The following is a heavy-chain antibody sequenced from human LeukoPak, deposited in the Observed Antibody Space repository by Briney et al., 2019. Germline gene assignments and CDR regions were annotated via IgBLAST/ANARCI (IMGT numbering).Heavy chain of an antibody. V-gene: IGHV3-21*01. D-gene: IGHD3-9*01. CDR3: ARDPAPLLRYFDGGWFDP. J-gene: IGHJ5*02. CDR1: GFTFSSYG. Sequence: GGSLRLSCAASGFTFSSYGMNWVRQAPGRGLEWVSFISSGSSYIYYADSVKGRFTISRDNAKNSLYLQMNSLRAEDTAVYYCARDPAPLLRYFDGGWFDPWGQGTLVTVSS. CDR2: ISSGSSYI.